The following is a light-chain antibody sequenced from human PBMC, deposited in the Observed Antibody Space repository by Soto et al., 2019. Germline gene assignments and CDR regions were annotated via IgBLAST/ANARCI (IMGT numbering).Light chain of an antibody. J-gene: IGKJ3*01. V-gene: IGKV1-5*01. CDR3: HQYNSWPRGT. Sequence: DIEMVQSPSALSASVGDTVTITCRASQKSSPWLAWYQQKPGQAPKLLMYDVSSLKRGVPSRFSGSGSGTEFTLTISSLQPDDFAVYYCHQYNSWPRGTFGPGTKVEIK. CDR2: DVS. CDR1: QKSSPW.